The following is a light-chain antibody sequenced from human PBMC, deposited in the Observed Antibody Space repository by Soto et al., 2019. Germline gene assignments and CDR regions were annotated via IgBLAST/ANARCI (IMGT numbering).Light chain of an antibody. CDR2: EVY. CDR1: SSDVGGYNY. V-gene: IGLV2-8*01. CDR3: SSYVGNNSYV. J-gene: IGLJ1*01. Sequence: QSALTQPPSASGSPGQSVTISCTGTSSDVGGYNYVSWYQQHPGKAPKLIIYEVYKRPSGVPDRFSGSKSGNTAALTVSGLQAEDEAEYYCSSYVGNNSYVFGTGTKVTVL.